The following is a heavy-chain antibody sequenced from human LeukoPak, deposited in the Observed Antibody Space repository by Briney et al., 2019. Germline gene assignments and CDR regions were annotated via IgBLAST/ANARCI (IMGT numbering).Heavy chain of an antibody. CDR3: ARGAMIVPYY. CDR1: GFTVSTNY. V-gene: IGHV3-53*01. Sequence: GGSLRLSYAPSGFTVSTNYMSWIRQAPGKGLEWVSVIYSGGSTYYADSVKGRFTISRDNSKNTLYLQMNNLRAEDTALYYCARGAMIVPYYWGQGTLVTVSS. D-gene: IGHD3-22*01. J-gene: IGHJ4*02. CDR2: IYSGGST.